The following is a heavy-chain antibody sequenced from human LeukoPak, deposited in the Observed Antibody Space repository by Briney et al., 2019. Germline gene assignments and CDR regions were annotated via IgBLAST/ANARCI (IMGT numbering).Heavy chain of an antibody. Sequence: GGSLRLSCAASGFTFSSYDMHWVRQAPGKGLEWVAFIRYDGNIKYFADSVKGRFTISRDSSKNSLYLQMNSLRAEDTAVYYCARGPLAAAGIIDYWGQGTLVTVSS. CDR3: ARGPLAAAGIIDY. V-gene: IGHV3-30*02. J-gene: IGHJ4*02. CDR2: IRYDGNIK. CDR1: GFTFSSYD. D-gene: IGHD6-13*01.